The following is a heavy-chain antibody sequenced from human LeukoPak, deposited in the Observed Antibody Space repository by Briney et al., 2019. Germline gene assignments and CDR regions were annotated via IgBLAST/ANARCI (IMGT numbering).Heavy chain of an antibody. CDR2: INPNSGGT. CDR3: ARDRPEALFDY. Sequence: ASVKVSCKASGYIFTTYFMHWVRQAPGQGHEWMGWINPNSGGTNYAQKIQGRVTMTRNASISTAYMELSRLRSDDTAVYYCARDRPEALFDYWGQGTLVTVSS. J-gene: IGHJ4*02. V-gene: IGHV1-2*02. CDR1: GYIFTTYF.